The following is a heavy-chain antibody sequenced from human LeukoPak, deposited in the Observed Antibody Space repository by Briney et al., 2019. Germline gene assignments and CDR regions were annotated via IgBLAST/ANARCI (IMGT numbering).Heavy chain of an antibody. V-gene: IGHV3-53*01. Sequence: GGSLRLSCAASGFTVSNNYMSWVRQAPGKGLEWVSVIYSGGSTYYADSVKGRFTISRDSSRNTLYLQMNSLRAEDTAVYYCARDSLGMSTLDSWGQGTLVTVSS. CDR3: ARDSLGMSTLDS. D-gene: IGHD5/OR15-5a*01. CDR2: IYSGGST. J-gene: IGHJ4*02. CDR1: GFTVSNNY.